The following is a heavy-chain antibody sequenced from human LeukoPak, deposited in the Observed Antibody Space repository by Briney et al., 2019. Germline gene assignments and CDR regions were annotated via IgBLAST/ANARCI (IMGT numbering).Heavy chain of an antibody. J-gene: IGHJ4*02. CDR2: IYHSGST. CDR3: ARVDYGGNSDY. CDR1: GGSISSSTYS. D-gene: IGHD4-23*01. V-gene: IGHV4-30-2*01. Sequence: PSETLSLTCTVSGGSISSSTYSWSWIRQPPGKGLEWIGYIYHSGSTYYNPSLKSRVTISVDRSKNQFSLKLSSVTAADTAVYYCARVDYGGNSDYWGQGTLVTVSS.